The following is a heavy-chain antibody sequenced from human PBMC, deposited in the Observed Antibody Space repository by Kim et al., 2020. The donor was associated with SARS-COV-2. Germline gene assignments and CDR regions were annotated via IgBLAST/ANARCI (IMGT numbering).Heavy chain of an antibody. V-gene: IGHV3-23*01. J-gene: IGHJ5*02. D-gene: IGHD2-15*01. CDR3: AKGPNEWVAATDNWFDP. CDR2: ISGSGGST. Sequence: GGSLRLSCAASGFTFTSYAMSWVRQAPGKGLQWVSAISGSGGSTYYADSVKGRFTISRDNSKNTLYLQMNSLRAEDTAVYYCAKGPNEWVAATDNWFDPWGQGTLVTVSS. CDR1: GFTFTSYA.